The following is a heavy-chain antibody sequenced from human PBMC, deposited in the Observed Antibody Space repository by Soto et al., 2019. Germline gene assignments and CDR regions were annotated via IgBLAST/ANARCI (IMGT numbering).Heavy chain of an antibody. CDR2: ISLYSDGT. V-gene: IGHV1-18*01. Sequence: GTSVKVTCKTSGYTFSNYGITWVRQAPGQPLEWLGWISLYSDGTNYAQKFQGRVSMTTDTSTTTAYMELRSLRSDDTAVYYCARVVPGAEAWFGPWGQGTLVTVSS. J-gene: IGHJ5*02. CDR3: ARVVPGAEAWFGP. D-gene: IGHD2-2*01. CDR1: GYTFSNYG.